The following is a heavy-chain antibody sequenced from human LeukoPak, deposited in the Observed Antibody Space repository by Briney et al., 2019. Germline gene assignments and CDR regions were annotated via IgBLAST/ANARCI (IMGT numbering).Heavy chain of an antibody. CDR2: ISGSGGST. Sequence: PGGSLRLSCAASGFTFSSYAMSWVRQAPGKGLEWVSAISGSGGSTYYADSVKGRLTISRDNSKNTLYLQMNSLRAEDTAVYYCAKFSLLAVAGTLWELDYWGQGTLVTVSS. V-gene: IGHV3-23*01. CDR3: AKFSLLAVAGTLWELDY. D-gene: IGHD6-19*01. J-gene: IGHJ4*02. CDR1: GFTFSSYA.